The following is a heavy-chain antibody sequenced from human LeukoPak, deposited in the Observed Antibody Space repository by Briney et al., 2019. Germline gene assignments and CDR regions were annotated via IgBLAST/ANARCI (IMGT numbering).Heavy chain of an antibody. J-gene: IGHJ4*02. CDR3: ATAPPYGNGAAAGTVFDY. CDR2: VDPEDGET. CDR1: GYTLTELS. D-gene: IGHD6-13*01. V-gene: IGHV1-24*01. Sequence: ASVKVSCKVSGYTLTELSMHWVRQTPGKGIEWMGGVDPEDGETIYAQKFQGRVTMTEDTSTDTAYMELSSLRSEDTAVYYCATAPPYGNGAAAGTVFDYWGQGTLVTVSS.